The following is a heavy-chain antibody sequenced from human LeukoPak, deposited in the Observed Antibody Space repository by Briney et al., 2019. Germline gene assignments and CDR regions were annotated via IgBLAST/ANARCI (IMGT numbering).Heavy chain of an antibody. CDR2: ISGSGGST. D-gene: IGHD3-16*02. CDR1: GFTFSSYA. J-gene: IGHJ4*02. Sequence: GGSLRLSCAASGFTFSSYAMSWVRQAPGKGLEWVSAISGSGGSTYYADSVRGRFTISRDNSKNTLYLQLNSLRGEDTAVYYCAKGLHYDYVRGSYRFSDPQYYFDYWGQGTLVTVSS. V-gene: IGHV3-23*01. CDR3: AKGLHYDYVRGSYRFSDPQYYFDY.